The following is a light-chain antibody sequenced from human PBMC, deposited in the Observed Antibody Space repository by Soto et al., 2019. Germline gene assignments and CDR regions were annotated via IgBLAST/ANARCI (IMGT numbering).Light chain of an antibody. CDR3: QQRSNRIT. Sequence: ETVLTQSPATLSLSPGERSTLSCRASQSISSYLAWYQQKPGQSPRLLIYDISTRAAAIPARFSGSGSGTDFTLTVSSLEPEDFALYYCQQRSNRITVGQGTRLEIK. J-gene: IGKJ5*01. V-gene: IGKV3-11*01. CDR1: QSISSY. CDR2: DIS.